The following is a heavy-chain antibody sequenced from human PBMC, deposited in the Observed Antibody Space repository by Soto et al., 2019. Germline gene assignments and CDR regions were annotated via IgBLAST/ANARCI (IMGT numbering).Heavy chain of an antibody. CDR3: ARAGVYYYGSGRLRFPGWFDP. CDR2: IYTSGST. Sequence: ASETLSLTCTVSGGSISSYYWRWIRQPAGKGLEWIGRIYTSGSTNYNPSLKSRVTMSVDTSKNQFSLKLSSVTAADTAVYYCARAGVYYYGSGRLRFPGWFDPWGQGTLVTVSS. D-gene: IGHD3-10*01. V-gene: IGHV4-4*07. J-gene: IGHJ5*02. CDR1: GGSISSYY.